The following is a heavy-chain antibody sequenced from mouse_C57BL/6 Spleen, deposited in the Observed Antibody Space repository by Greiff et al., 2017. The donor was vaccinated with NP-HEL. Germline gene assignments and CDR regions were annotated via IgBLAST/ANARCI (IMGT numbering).Heavy chain of an antibody. Sequence: QVQLQQPGAELVRPGSSVKLSCKASGYTFTSYWMHWVKQRPIQGLEWIGNIDPSDSETHYNQKFKDKATLTVDKSSSTAYMQLSSLTSEDSAVYYCARGHYYGSGSDYYAMDYWGQGTSVTVSS. CDR2: IDPSDSET. CDR3: ARGHYYGSGSDYYAMDY. CDR1: GYTFTSYW. D-gene: IGHD1-1*01. V-gene: IGHV1-52*01. J-gene: IGHJ4*01.